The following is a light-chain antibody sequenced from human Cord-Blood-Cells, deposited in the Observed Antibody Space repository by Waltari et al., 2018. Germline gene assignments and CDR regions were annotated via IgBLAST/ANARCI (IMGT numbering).Light chain of an antibody. CDR3: SSYTSSSTYV. V-gene: IGLV2-14*03. CDR1: SSDVGGYNY. Sequence: QSALTQPASVSGSPGQSITISCTGTSSDVGGYNYVSWYQQHPGKAPKLMIYDVSNRPSGVSNRFSGSKAGNTASLTSSGLQAEYDADYYCSSYTSSSTYVFGTGTKVTVL. CDR2: DVS. J-gene: IGLJ1*01.